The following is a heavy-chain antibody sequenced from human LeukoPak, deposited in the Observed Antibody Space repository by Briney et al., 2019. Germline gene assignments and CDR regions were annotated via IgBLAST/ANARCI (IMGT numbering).Heavy chain of an antibody. CDR1: GYALTKLS. V-gene: IGHV1-24*01. D-gene: IGHD3-10*01. CDR2: VDPKDGET. J-gene: IGHJ4*02. CDR3: AGDVLLSGGSYYHGF. Sequence: ASVKVSCKVSGYALTKLSIHWVRQAPGKGFEWMGGVDPKDGETIYAQNFQDRVTVTDDRYTVTSYMKLSGLKSEDTALYCCAGDVLLSGGSYYHGFWGQGTLVTVSS.